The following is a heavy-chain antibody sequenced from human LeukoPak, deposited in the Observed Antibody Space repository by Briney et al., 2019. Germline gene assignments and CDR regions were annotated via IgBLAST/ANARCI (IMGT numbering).Heavy chain of an antibody. Sequence: SVKVSCKASGGTFSSYAISWVRQAPGQGLEWMGGIIPIFGTANYAQKFQGRVTMTRDTSISTAYMEPSRLRSDDTAVYYCARSGIYYFDYWGQGTLVTVSS. D-gene: IGHD1-26*01. CDR3: ARSGIYYFDY. J-gene: IGHJ4*02. CDR2: IIPIFGTA. CDR1: GGTFSSYA. V-gene: IGHV1-69*05.